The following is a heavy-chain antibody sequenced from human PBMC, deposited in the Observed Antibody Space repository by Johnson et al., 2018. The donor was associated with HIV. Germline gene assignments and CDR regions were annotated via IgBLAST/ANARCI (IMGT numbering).Heavy chain of an antibody. Sequence: QVQLVESGGGVVQPGRSLRLSCAASGFIFSSNAMHWVRQAPGKGLEWVAVISYDGSNKFYADSVKGRFTISRDNSKNTLFLQMNSLRVEDTAVYYCANLIGGGIWGQGTMVTVSS. D-gene: IGHD3-16*01. V-gene: IGHV3-30-3*01. CDR1: GFIFSSNA. J-gene: IGHJ3*02. CDR2: ISYDGSNK. CDR3: ANLIGGGI.